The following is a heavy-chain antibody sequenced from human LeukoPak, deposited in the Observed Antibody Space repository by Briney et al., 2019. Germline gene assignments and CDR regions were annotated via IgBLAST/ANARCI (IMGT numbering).Heavy chain of an antibody. CDR2: ISHSGST. CDR3: AREPNSHYDSSGYWYSAFDI. CDR1: GGSISSGGYY. Sequence: PSQTLSLTCTVSGGSISSGGYYWNWIRQHPGKGLEWIGYISHSGSTYHNPSLKSRVTISVDTSENQFSLNLSSMTAADTAVYYCAREPNSHYDSSGYWYSAFDIWGQGTMVTVSS. D-gene: IGHD3-22*01. V-gene: IGHV4-31*03. J-gene: IGHJ3*02.